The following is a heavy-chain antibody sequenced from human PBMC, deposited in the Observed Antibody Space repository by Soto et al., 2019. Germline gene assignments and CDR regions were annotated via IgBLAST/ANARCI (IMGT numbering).Heavy chain of an antibody. CDR1: GYTFTSYG. CDR2: ISAYSGDS. CDR3: ARSDRDYAGSAGY. V-gene: IGHV1-18*01. J-gene: IGHJ4*02. D-gene: IGHD4-17*01. Sequence: ASVKVSCKSSGYTFTSYGITWVRQAPGQGLELVGWISAYSGDSNYAQKFQGRVTMTTDTFTSTAYMDLRSLTSDDTAVYYCARSDRDYAGSAGYWGQGTLVTVSS.